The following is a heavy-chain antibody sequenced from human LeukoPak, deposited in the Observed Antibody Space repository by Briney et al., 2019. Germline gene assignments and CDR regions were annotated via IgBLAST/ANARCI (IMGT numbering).Heavy chain of an antibody. J-gene: IGHJ6*02. CDR1: GFTFSSYS. D-gene: IGHD1-26*01. Sequence: PGGSLRLSCAASGFTFSSYSMNWVRQAPGKGLEWVSYISSSSSTIYYADSVKGRFTISRDNAENSLYLQMNSLRAEDTAVYYCARDKIQYSGSYYVAYGMDVWGQGTTVTVSS. V-gene: IGHV3-48*01. CDR2: ISSSSSTI. CDR3: ARDKIQYSGSYYVAYGMDV.